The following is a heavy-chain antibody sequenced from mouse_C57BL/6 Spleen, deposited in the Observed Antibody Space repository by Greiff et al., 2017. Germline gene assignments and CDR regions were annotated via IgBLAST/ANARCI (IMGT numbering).Heavy chain of an antibody. CDR3: ARKRYEYDCPFAY. D-gene: IGHD2-4*01. CDR1: GYTFTSYW. CDR2: IDPSDSET. V-gene: IGHV1-52*01. Sequence: VQLQQPGAELVRPGSSVKLSCKASGYTFTSYWMHWVKQRPIQGLEWIGNIDPSDSETHYNQKFKDKATLPVDKSSSPAYMQLSRLTSEDSAVDDCARKRYEYDCPFAYWGQGTLVTVSA. J-gene: IGHJ3*01.